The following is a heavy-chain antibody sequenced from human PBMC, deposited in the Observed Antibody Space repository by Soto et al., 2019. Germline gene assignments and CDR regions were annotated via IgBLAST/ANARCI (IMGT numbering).Heavy chain of an antibody. D-gene: IGHD1-26*01. CDR2: ISGSGGST. CDR3: AKRGSGSYYID. V-gene: IGHV3-23*01. Sequence: EVQLLESGGGLVQPGGSLRLSCAASGFTFSSYAMNWVRQAPGKGLEWVSVISGSGGSTYYADSVKGRFTISRDNSKNTLYLQMDSLRAGDTAVYYCAKRGSGSYYIDWGQGTLVTVSS. J-gene: IGHJ4*02. CDR1: GFTFSSYA.